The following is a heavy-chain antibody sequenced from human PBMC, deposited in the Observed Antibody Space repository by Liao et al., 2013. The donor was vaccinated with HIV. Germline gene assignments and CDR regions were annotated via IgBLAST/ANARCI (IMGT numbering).Heavy chain of an antibody. Sequence: QVQLQESGPGLVKPSETLSLTCSASGGSINTYYWNWIRQPAGKGLEWIGRVHSSGSANYSPSLRSRASISVDTSKNQFSLIMTSVTAADTAMYYCARTDQYYDFWNGYENWFDPWGQGTLVTVSS. CDR3: ARTDQYYDFWNGYENWFDP. V-gene: IGHV4-4*07. CDR1: GGSINTYY. D-gene: IGHD3-3*01. J-gene: IGHJ5*02. CDR2: VHSSGSA.